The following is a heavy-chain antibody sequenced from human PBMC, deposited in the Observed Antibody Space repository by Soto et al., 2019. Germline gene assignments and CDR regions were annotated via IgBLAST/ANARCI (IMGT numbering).Heavy chain of an antibody. CDR2: INRDGSST. V-gene: IGHV3-74*01. CDR3: ARDLTYCSGSGCPYFDY. Sequence: EVQLVESGGGLVQPGGSLRVSCAASGFTFSGYWMHWVRQAPGKGLVWVSRINRDGSSTSYADSVKGRITISRDNAKNTLYLQMNRLRVEDTAVYYCARDLTYCSGSGCPYFDYWGQGSLVTVSS. CDR1: GFTFSGYW. J-gene: IGHJ4*02. D-gene: IGHD2-15*01.